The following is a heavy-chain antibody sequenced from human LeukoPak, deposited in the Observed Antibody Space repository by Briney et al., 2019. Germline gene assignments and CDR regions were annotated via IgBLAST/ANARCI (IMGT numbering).Heavy chain of an antibody. V-gene: IGHV3-21*04. Sequence: GGSLRLSCAASGFTFSSYSMNWVRQAPGKGLEWVSSISSSSSYIYYADSVKGRFTISRDNAKNSLYLQMNGLRAADTAVYYCARERETYYDILTGYYGAFDIWGQGTMVTVSS. J-gene: IGHJ3*02. D-gene: IGHD3-9*01. CDR2: ISSSSSYI. CDR3: ARERETYYDILTGYYGAFDI. CDR1: GFTFSSYS.